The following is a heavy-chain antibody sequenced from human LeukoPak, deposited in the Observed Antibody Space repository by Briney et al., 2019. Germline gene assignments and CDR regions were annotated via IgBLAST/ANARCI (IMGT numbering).Heavy chain of an antibody. J-gene: IGHJ5*02. CDR2: ISGSGGST. V-gene: IGHV3-23*01. Sequence: GGSLRLSCAASGLTFSSYAMSWVRQAPGKGLEWVSAISGSGGSTYYADSVKGRFTISRDNSKNTLYLRMNSLRAEDTAVYYCAKGLAATGTPEGWFDPWGQGTLVTVSS. D-gene: IGHD6-13*01. CDR3: AKGLAATGTPEGWFDP. CDR1: GLTFSSYA.